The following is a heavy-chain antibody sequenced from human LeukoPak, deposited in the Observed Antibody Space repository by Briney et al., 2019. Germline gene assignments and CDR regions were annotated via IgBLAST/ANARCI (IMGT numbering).Heavy chain of an antibody. CDR2: ISYDGSNK. V-gene: IGHV3-30*19. Sequence: GTSLRLSCAASGFTFRSHGMHWVRQAPGKGLEWVAVISYDGSNKYYADSVKGRFTISRDNSKNTLYLQMNSLRAEDTAVYYCARDGAVAAGYFDYWGQGTLVTVSS. D-gene: IGHD6-19*01. J-gene: IGHJ4*02. CDR1: GFTFRSHG. CDR3: ARDGAVAAGYFDY.